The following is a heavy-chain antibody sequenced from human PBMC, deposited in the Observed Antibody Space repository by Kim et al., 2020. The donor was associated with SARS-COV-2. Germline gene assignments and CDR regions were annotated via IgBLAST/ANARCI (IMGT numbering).Heavy chain of an antibody. D-gene: IGHD4-17*01. J-gene: IGHJ6*02. CDR2: ISSSSSYI. CDR1: GFTFSSYS. CDR3: ARDRAVTTNYYGMDV. Sequence: GGSLRLSCAASGFTFSSYSMNWVRQAPGKGLEWVSSISSSSSYIYYADSVKGRFTISRDNAKNSLYLQMNSLRAEDTAVYYCARDRAVTTNYYGMDVWGQGTTVTVSS. V-gene: IGHV3-21*01.